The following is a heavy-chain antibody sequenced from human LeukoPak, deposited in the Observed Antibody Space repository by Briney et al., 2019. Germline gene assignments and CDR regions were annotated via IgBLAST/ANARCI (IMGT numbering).Heavy chain of an antibody. CDR3: ARGFGELTE. CDR1: GTSVTSSTW. CDR2: IYHSGTT. Sequence: SETLSLTCVVSGTSVTSSTWWSWVRQPPGKGLECIGEIYHSGTTNYNPSLESRVTISMDKSQNQFSLKLTSVTAADTAVYYCARGFGELTEWGQGVLVAVSS. D-gene: IGHD3-10*01. V-gene: IGHV4-4*02. J-gene: IGHJ4*02.